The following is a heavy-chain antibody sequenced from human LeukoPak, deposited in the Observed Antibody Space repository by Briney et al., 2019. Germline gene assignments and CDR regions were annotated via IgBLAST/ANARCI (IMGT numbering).Heavy chain of an antibody. Sequence: PSETLSLTCTVSGGSISSYYWSWIRQPPGKGLEWIGYIYYSGSTNCNPSLKSRVTMSVDTSKNQFSLKLSSVTAADTAVYYCARDKDYFDSGGAFDIWGQGTMVTVSS. CDR3: ARDKDYFDSGGAFDI. V-gene: IGHV4-59*01. CDR2: IYYSGST. J-gene: IGHJ3*02. D-gene: IGHD3-22*01. CDR1: GGSISSYY.